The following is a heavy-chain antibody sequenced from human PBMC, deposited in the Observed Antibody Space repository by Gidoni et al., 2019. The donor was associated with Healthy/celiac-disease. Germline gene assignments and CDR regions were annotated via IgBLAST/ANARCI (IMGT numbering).Heavy chain of an antibody. CDR2: ISGSGGST. Sequence: EVQLLESGGGLVQPGGSLRLSCAASGFTFSGYAMSWVRQAPGKGLAWVSAISGSGGSTYYADSVKGRFTISRDNSKNTLYLQMNSLRAEDTAVYYCAKEGYYYDSSGFRMVDAFDIWGQGTMVTVSS. CDR3: AKEGYYYDSSGFRMVDAFDI. J-gene: IGHJ3*02. CDR1: GFTFSGYA. D-gene: IGHD3-22*01. V-gene: IGHV3-23*01.